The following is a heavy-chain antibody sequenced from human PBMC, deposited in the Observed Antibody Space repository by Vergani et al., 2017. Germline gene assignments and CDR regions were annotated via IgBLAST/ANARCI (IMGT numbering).Heavy chain of an antibody. J-gene: IGHJ5*02. CDR2: MYHSGST. V-gene: IGHV4-59*01. Sequence: QVRLQESVPGLVKPSETLSLTCSVSGGSMSGYYWSWIRQPPGEELEWIGYMYHSGSTNYNPSLETRVTISGDTSKNQFSLKLNSVTAADTAVYYCGRVADFYGLGSRLLDLWGQGILVTVSS. CDR3: GRVADFYGLGSRLLDL. D-gene: IGHD3-10*01. CDR1: GGSMSGYY.